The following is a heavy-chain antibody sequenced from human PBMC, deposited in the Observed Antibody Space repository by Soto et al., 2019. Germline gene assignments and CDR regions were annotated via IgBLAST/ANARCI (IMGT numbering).Heavy chain of an antibody. D-gene: IGHD3-9*01. V-gene: IGHV3-30-3*01. CDR1: GFALRHYP. Sequence: QVQLVESGGGVVQPGRSLRLSCAASGFALRHYPMNWVRQAPGKGLEWVASISTDEGNIYYADSVKGRFTISRDNLKNTLDLQMNSLRPEDTAVYNCATEGGHYDKWSFDLWGRGTVVTVSP. CDR3: ATEGGHYDKWSFDL. CDR2: ISTDEGNI. J-gene: IGHJ2*01.